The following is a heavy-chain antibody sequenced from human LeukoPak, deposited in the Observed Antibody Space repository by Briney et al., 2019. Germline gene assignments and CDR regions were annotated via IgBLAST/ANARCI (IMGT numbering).Heavy chain of an antibody. CDR1: GGSISSHY. J-gene: IGHJ4*02. D-gene: IGHD1-26*01. CDR3: ARHYDGRESRSYYEDY. Sequence: SETLSLTCTVSGGSISSHYWSWIRQPPGKGLEYIGYNNYVGGADYNPSPKSRVTISVDTPKNQFSLKLSSVTAADTAVYYCARHYDGRESRSYYEDYWGQGTLVIVSS. CDR2: NNYVGGA. V-gene: IGHV4-59*08.